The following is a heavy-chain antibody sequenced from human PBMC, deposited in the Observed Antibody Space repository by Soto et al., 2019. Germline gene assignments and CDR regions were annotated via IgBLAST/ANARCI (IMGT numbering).Heavy chain of an antibody. D-gene: IGHD1-26*01. Sequence: GGSLRLSCAASGFTFSSYAMSWVRQAPGKGLEWVSAISGSGGSTYYADSVKGRFTISRDNSKNTLYLQMNSLRAEDTAVYYCAKDSQKKRRSLVGEYYFDYWGQGTLVTVSS. V-gene: IGHV3-23*01. CDR3: AKDSQKKRRSLVGEYYFDY. CDR2: ISGSGGST. CDR1: GFTFSSYA. J-gene: IGHJ4*02.